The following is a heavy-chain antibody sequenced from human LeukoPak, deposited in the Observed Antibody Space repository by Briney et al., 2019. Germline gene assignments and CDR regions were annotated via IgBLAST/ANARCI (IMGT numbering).Heavy chain of an antibody. Sequence: GASVKVSCKASGYTCTGNHMHWVRQAPGQGLEWMGWINPNSGGTTYAQKFQGRDIMTRDTSISTAYMDLSRLGSDDTAVYYCVRGGSTDSIHSCGCNCYFLDYWGQGTLVTVSS. CDR2: INPNSGGT. CDR1: GYTCTGNH. CDR3: VRGGSTDSIHSCGCNCYFLDY. J-gene: IGHJ4*02. D-gene: IGHD2-21*02. V-gene: IGHV1-2*02.